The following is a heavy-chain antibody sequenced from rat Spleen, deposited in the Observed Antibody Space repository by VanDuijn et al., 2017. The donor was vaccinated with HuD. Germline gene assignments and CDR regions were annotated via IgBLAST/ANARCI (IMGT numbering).Heavy chain of an antibody. D-gene: IGHD1-9*01. V-gene: IGHV5-25*01. CDR2: ISASGVT. CDR1: GFNFNDYW. CDR3: ARRHYGYIDYFDY. Sequence: EVQLVESGGGLVQPGGSMKLSCAASGFNFNDYWMGWVRQAPTKGLEWVAYISASGVTYYRDSVKGRFTISRDNAKSSLYLQMDCLRSDDTATYYCARRHYGYIDYFDYWGQGVMVTVSS. J-gene: IGHJ2*01.